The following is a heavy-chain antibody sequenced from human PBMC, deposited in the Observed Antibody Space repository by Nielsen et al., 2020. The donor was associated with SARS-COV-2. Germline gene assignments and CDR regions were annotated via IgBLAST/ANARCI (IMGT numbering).Heavy chain of an antibody. CDR2: ISYEGSKQ. Sequence: GGSLRLSCAASGFSFNNYGMHWVRQAPGKGLEWVAYISYEGSKQYYADSVKGRFTISRDFSKSTLYLQMSSLRAEDTAVYYCAREGLDYYYMDVWGKGTTVTVSS. V-gene: IGHV3-30*03. CDR1: GFSFNNYG. CDR3: AREGLDYYYMDV. J-gene: IGHJ6*03. D-gene: IGHD6-6*01.